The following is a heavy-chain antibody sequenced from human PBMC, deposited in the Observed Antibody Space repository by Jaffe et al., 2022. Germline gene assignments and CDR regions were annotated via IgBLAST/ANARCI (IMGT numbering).Heavy chain of an antibody. Sequence: QVQLVESGGGVVQPGGSLRLSCAASGFTFSSYGMNWVRQAPGKGLEWVAFIRYDESNKYYADSVKGRFTISRDNSKNTLYLQMNSLRTEDTAVYYCAKDPLWRPSGSGNYYFDYWGQGTLVTVSS. CDR3: AKDPLWRPSGSGNYYFDY. CDR1: GFTFSSYG. CDR2: IRYDESNK. J-gene: IGHJ4*02. D-gene: IGHD3-10*01. V-gene: IGHV3-30*02.